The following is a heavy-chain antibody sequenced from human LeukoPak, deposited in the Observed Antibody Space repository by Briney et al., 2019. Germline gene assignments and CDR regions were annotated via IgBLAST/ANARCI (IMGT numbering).Heavy chain of an antibody. CDR1: GFTFSSHS. Sequence: GGSLRLSCAASGFTFSSHSMSWVRQAPGKGLEWVSYISTSSNYIYYADSVKGRFTISRDNAKNSLYLQMNSLRVEDTAVYYCARGTYNSAGTFDYWGQGTLLTVSS. D-gene: IGHD2-15*01. J-gene: IGHJ4*02. V-gene: IGHV3-21*01. CDR2: ISTSSNYI. CDR3: ARGTYNSAGTFDY.